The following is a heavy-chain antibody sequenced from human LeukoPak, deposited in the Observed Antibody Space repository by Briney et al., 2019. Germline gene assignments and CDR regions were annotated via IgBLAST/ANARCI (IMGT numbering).Heavy chain of an antibody. CDR2: INPSSGGT. CDR3: ARTQDPEAMRNYFAY. J-gene: IGHJ4*02. V-gene: IGHV1-2*02. CDR1: GYTFTGYY. Sequence: GASVKVSCKASGYTFTGYYMHWVRQAPGQGLEWMGWINPSSGGTNSAQKFQGRVTLTRDTSITTAYMELSRLRSDDTAVYYCARTQDPEAMRNYFAYWGQGTLVTVSS. D-gene: IGHD2-2*01.